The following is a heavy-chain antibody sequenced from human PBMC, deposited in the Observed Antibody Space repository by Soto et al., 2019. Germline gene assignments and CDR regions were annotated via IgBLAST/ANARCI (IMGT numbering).Heavy chain of an antibody. CDR2: IKSKAVGGTT. CDR3: PVDHNYSSGW. Sequence: EVQLVESGGGLVKPGGSLRVSCVVSGFTFPNAWMHWVRQAPGKGLEWVGRIKSKAVGGTTDYAAPVRGRVTNSRDDSENTVYLQMRSLKTEDTAVYYCPVDHNYSSGWWGQGTLVTVSS. V-gene: IGHV3-15*07. J-gene: IGHJ4*02. D-gene: IGHD4-4*01. CDR1: GFTFPNAW.